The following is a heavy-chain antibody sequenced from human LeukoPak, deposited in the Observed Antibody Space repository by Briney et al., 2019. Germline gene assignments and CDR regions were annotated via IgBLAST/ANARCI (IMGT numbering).Heavy chain of an antibody. CDR3: ARLGVSYDYVWGSYRYDSWFDP. CDR1: SGSISTSNYY. D-gene: IGHD3-16*02. Sequence: SETLSLTCTVSSGSISTSNYYWGWVRQPPGKALEWIGNIFYGGSTYYSPSLKSRVTISVDTSKNQFSLKLSSVTAADTAVYYCARLGVSYDYVWGSYRYDSWFDPWGQGTLVTVSS. V-gene: IGHV4-39*07. J-gene: IGHJ5*02. CDR2: IFYGGST.